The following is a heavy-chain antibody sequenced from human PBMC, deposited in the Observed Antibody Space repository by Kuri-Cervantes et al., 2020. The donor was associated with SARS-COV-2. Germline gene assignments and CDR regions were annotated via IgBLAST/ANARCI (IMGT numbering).Heavy chain of an antibody. CDR3: ASGRGSFGSGSLFDY. D-gene: IGHD2-15*01. CDR1: GGSFSGYY. J-gene: IGHJ4*02. Sequence: SETLSLTCAVYGGSFSGYYWSWIRQPPGKGLEWIGEINHSGSTNYNPSLKSRVTISVDTSKNQFSLKLSSVTAADTAVYYCASGRGSFGSGSLFDYWGQGTLVTVSS. V-gene: IGHV4-34*01. CDR2: INHSGST.